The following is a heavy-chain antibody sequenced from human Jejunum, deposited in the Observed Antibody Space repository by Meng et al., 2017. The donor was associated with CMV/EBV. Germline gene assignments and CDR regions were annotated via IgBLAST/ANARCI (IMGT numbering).Heavy chain of an antibody. CDR3: AKSHCSSTSCYYYGMDV. CDR1: FSSYG. D-gene: IGHD2-2*01. V-gene: IGHV3-33*06. J-gene: IGHJ6*02. CDR2: IWYDGSRK. Sequence: FSSYGMHWIRQAPGKRLEWVAVIWYDGSRKYYADSVKGRFTVSRDNSLDTLYLQMNSLRAEDTAVYYCAKSHCSSTSCYYYGMDVWGQGTTVTVSS.